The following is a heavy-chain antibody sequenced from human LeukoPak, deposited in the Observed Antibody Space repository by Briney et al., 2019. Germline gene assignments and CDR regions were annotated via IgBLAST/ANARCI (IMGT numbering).Heavy chain of an antibody. CDR1: GYTVTRYV. Sequence: ASVKDSCKACGYTVTRYVISWVGQAPGQGLEWMGWISAYYGNTNYAQKLQGTVTMTTDTTTSTTYIELRSRRSDDAYVCHCASASAFDIWGQGTMVTVSS. V-gene: IGHV1-18*01. CDR3: ASASAFDI. J-gene: IGHJ3*02. CDR2: ISAYYGNT.